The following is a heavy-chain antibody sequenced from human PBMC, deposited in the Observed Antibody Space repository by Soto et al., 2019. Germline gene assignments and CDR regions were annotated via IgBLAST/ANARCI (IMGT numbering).Heavy chain of an antibody. V-gene: IGHV3-7*01. J-gene: IGHJ5*02. D-gene: IGHD3-3*01. CDR1: GFTFRSYW. Sequence: RLSCAASGFTFRSYWMSWVRQAPGKGLEWVANIKQDGSEKYYVDSVKGRFTISRDNAKNSLYLQMNSLRAEDTAVYYCARDLARAIWFDPWGQGTLVTVSA. CDR3: ARDLARAIWFDP. CDR2: IKQDGSEK.